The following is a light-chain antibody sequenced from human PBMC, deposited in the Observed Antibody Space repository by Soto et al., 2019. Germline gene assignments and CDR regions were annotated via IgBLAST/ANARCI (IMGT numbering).Light chain of an antibody. CDR3: HQYNSWPPGT. CDR1: QSISRS. V-gene: IGKV3-15*01. CDR2: DAS. J-gene: IGKJ2*01. Sequence: EIVLTQSPAILSVSAGERATLSCRASQSISRSLAWYQQKPGQAPRLLLSDASTRATGIPARFSGSESGTEFTLTISSLQSQDFALYYGHQYNSWPPGTFGQGTKVDIK.